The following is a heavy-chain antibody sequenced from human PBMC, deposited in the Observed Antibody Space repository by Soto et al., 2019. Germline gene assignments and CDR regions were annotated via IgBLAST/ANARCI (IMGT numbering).Heavy chain of an antibody. V-gene: IGHV3-23*01. CDR3: AKMDSRIYRGLINY. Sequence: GASLRLSCAASGFNFSSYAMSWVRQAPGKGLEWVSSVTGSGGNTNYADSVRGRFSISRDNSKNALYLQMNSLRAEDTAVYYCAKMDSRIYRGLINYCGQGALVTVSS. J-gene: IGHJ4*01. CDR1: GFNFSSYA. CDR2: VTGSGGNT. D-gene: IGHD2-2*03.